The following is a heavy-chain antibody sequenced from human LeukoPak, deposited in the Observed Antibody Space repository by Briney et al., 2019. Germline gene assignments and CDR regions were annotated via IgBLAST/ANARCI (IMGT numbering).Heavy chain of an antibody. J-gene: IGHJ6*02. CDR3: AKGSISYFYGMDV. CDR2: ISGSGGTT. D-gene: IGHD6-13*01. CDR1: GFTFSSYA. V-gene: IGHV3-23*01. Sequence: GGSLRLSCAASGFTFSSYAISWVRQAPGKGLEWVSTISGSGGTTHYADSVKGRFTISRDNSKNTLYVQMKSLRAEDTVVYYCAKGSISYFYGMDVWGQGTTVTVSS.